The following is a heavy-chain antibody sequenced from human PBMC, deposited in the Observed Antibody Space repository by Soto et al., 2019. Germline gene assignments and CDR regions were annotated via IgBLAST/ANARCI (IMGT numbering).Heavy chain of an antibody. J-gene: IGHJ6*03. V-gene: IGHV1-3*01. CDR2: INAGNGNT. CDR3: AREDIVVVPAAIPPGYYYYMDV. D-gene: IGHD2-2*01. Sequence: QVPLVQSGAEVKKPGASVKVSCKASGYTFTSYAMHWVRQAPGQRLEWMGWINAGNGNTKYSQKFQGRVTITRDTSASTAYMELSSLRSEDTAVYYCAREDIVVVPAAIPPGYYYYMDVWGKGTTVTVSS. CDR1: GYTFTSYA.